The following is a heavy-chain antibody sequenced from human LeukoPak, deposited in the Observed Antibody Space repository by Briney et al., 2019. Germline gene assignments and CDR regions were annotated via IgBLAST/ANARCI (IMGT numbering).Heavy chain of an antibody. J-gene: IGHJ3*02. CDR2: IYPGGSDT. Sequence: KPGESLKISCKGSGYSFTSYWIGWVRQMPGKGLEWMGIIYPGGSDTRYSPSFQGQVTISADKSISTAYLQWSSLKASDTAMYYCARLRRDGYNYYSFDIWGQGTMVTVSS. CDR3: ARLRRDGYNYYSFDI. D-gene: IGHD5-24*01. V-gene: IGHV5-51*03. CDR1: GYSFTSYW.